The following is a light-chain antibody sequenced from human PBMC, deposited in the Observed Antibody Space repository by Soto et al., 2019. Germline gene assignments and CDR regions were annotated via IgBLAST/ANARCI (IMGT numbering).Light chain of an antibody. CDR1: TSNIGSNI. J-gene: IGLJ2*01. V-gene: IGLV1-51*01. CDR2: DNN. Sequence: QSVLTQPPSASGTPGQRITISCSGRTSNIGSNIVAWYQHLPGTAPKLLIYDNNKRPSGIPDRFSGSKSGTSATLGITGLQTGDEADYYCGTWDSSLSAVVFGGGTKLTVL. CDR3: GTWDSSLSAVV.